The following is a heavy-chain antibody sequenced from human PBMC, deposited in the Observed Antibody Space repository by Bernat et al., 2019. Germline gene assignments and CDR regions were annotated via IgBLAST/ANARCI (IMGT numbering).Heavy chain of an antibody. CDR2: ISSSGSTI. J-gene: IGHJ6*02. D-gene: IGHD4-17*01. CDR3: ATLTTVTTVYYYYGMDV. Sequence: VQLVESGGGLVQPGGSLRLSCAASGFTFSSYEMNWVRQAPGKGLEWVSYISSSGSTIYYADSVKGRFTISRDNAKNSLYLQMNSLRAEDTAVYYCATLTTVTTVYYYYGMDVWGQGTTVTVSS. CDR1: GFTFSSYE. V-gene: IGHV3-48*03.